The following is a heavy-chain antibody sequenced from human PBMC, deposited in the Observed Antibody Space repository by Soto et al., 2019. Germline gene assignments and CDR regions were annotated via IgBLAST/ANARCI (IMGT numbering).Heavy chain of an antibody. D-gene: IGHD4-17*01. Sequence: QVQLVQSGAEVKKPGSSVKVSCKASGGTFSSYAISWVRQAPGQGLEWMGGIIPIFGTAYYAQKFQGRVTITADESTSTAYMELSSLRSADTAVYYCARGATLRWSKQADFDYWGQGTLVTVSS. V-gene: IGHV1-69*12. CDR3: ARGATLRWSKQADFDY. CDR1: GGTFSSYA. J-gene: IGHJ4*02. CDR2: IIPIFGTA.